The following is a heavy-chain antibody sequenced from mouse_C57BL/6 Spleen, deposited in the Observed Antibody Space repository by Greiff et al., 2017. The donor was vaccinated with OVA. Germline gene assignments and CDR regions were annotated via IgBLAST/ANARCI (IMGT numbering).Heavy chain of an antibody. D-gene: IGHD1-2*01. Sequence: FLHPFFSLLLSFSSSLFTFTYSYLSFFLHPPCTSLYWFFFIRHKANCYPTEYSASVNCRFTISRDNSQSILYLQMNALRAEDSATYYCASHSGYYFDYWGQGTTLTVSS. J-gene: IGHJ2*01. CDR3: ASHSGYYFDY. V-gene: IGHV7-3*01. CDR2: IRHKANCYPT. CDR1: LFTFTYSY.